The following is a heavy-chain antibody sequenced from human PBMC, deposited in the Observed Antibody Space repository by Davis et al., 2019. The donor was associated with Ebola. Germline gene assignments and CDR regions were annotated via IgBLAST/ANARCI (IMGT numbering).Heavy chain of an antibody. V-gene: IGHV4-38-2*01. CDR1: GFTFSNAW. CDR2: IYHSGSP. Sequence: PGGSLRLSCAASGFTFSNAWMSWVRQAPGKGLEWIGSIYHSGSPYYNPSLKSRVTISVDMSKNQYSLKLSSVTAADTALYYCARTFGGSSPIDYWGQGTLVTVSS. J-gene: IGHJ4*02. CDR3: ARTFGGSSPIDY. D-gene: IGHD2-15*01.